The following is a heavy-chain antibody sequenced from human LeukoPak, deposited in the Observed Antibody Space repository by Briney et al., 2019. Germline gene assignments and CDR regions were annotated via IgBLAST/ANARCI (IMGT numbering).Heavy chain of an antibody. V-gene: IGHV4-34*01. J-gene: IGHJ4*02. D-gene: IGHD6-25*01. CDR2: INHSGST. Sequence: SETLSLTCAVYGGSFSGYYWSWIRQPPGKGLEWIGEINHSGSTNYNPSLKSRVTISVDTSKNQFSLKLSSVTAADTAEYYCARGVVAATYYFDFWGQGTLVTVSS. CDR1: GGSFSGYY. CDR3: ARGVVAATYYFDF.